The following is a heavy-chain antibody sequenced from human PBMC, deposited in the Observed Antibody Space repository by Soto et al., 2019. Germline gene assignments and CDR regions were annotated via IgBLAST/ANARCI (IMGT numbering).Heavy chain of an antibody. CDR2: IKSTTAGGTA. CDR3: ARGWVGTGSHYFRY. J-gene: IGHJ4*02. V-gene: IGHV3-15*07. CDR1: GFTFSSYG. D-gene: IGHD1-1*01. Sequence: GGSLRLSCATSGFTFSSYGMHWVRQAPGKGPEWVGRIKSTTAGGTADYAAPVKGRFTISRDDSENTVHLQMNGLKSEDTAVYYCARGWVGTGSHYFRYWGQGTLVTVSS.